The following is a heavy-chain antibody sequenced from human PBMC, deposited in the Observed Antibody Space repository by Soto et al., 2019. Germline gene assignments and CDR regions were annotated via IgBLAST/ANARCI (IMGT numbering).Heavy chain of an antibody. D-gene: IGHD3-22*01. J-gene: IGHJ4*02. Sequence: QVQLVESGGGVVQPGRSLRLSCAASGFTFSSYAMHWVRQAPGKGLEWVAVISYDGSNKYYADSVKGRFTISRDNSKNTVYLQMNSLRAEDTAVYYCARDGDSSGYYSPFDYWGQGTLVTVSS. CDR1: GFTFSSYA. CDR3: ARDGDSSGYYSPFDY. CDR2: ISYDGSNK. V-gene: IGHV3-30-3*01.